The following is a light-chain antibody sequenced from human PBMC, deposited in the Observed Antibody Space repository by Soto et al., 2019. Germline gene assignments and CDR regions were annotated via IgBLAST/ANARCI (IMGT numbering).Light chain of an antibody. CDR2: GAS. CDR1: QTVSSS. J-gene: IGKJ5*01. Sequence: ELVMTQSPATLSVSPGERATLSCRTSQTVSSSLAWYQQKPGQAPRLLISGASTRATGIPARFSGSGSGTEFTLTISSLQSEDFAVYYCQQRSNWITFGQGTRLEIK. V-gene: IGKV3-15*01. CDR3: QQRSNWIT.